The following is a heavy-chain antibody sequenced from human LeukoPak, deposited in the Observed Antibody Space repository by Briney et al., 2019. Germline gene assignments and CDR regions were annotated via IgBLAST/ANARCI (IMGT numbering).Heavy chain of an antibody. V-gene: IGHV3-21*01. CDR3: ARVSLGGTVGAYYFDY. CDR1: GFTFSSYS. CDR2: IASASDYI. J-gene: IGHJ4*02. D-gene: IGHD3-16*02. Sequence: PGGSLRLSCAASGFTFSSYSLNWVRQAPGKGLDWVSSIASASDYIHYGDSVKGRFTISRDNAKNSLYLQMNSLRAKDTAVYYCARVSLGGTVGAYYFDYLGQGTLVTVSS.